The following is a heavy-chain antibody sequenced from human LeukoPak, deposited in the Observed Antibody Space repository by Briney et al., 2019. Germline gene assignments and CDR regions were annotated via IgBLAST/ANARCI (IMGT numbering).Heavy chain of an antibody. Sequence: GGSLRLSCAASGFTFSSYGMHCVRQAPGKGLEWVAVISYDGSNKYYADSVKGRFTISRDNSKNTLYLQMNSLRAEDTAVYYCAKLAIGGGTDGDYWGQGTLVTVSS. D-gene: IGHD1-1*01. CDR1: GFTFSSYG. J-gene: IGHJ4*02. CDR3: AKLAIGGGTDGDY. CDR2: ISYDGSNK. V-gene: IGHV3-30*18.